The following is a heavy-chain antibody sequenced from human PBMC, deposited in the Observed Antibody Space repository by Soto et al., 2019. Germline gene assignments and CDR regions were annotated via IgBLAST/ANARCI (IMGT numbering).Heavy chain of an antibody. CDR2: INPSGGGT. D-gene: IGHD4-4*01. Sequence: QVQLVQSGAEVKKPGASVKVSCKASGYTFSSYYMHWVRQAPGQGYEWMGIINPSGGGTTYAQKFQGRVTMTRDTSTSTVYMELSSLRSGDTAVYYCARYDYNGYYFDYWGQGTLVTVSS. J-gene: IGHJ4*02. CDR1: GYTFSSYY. V-gene: IGHV1-46*01. CDR3: ARYDYNGYYFDY.